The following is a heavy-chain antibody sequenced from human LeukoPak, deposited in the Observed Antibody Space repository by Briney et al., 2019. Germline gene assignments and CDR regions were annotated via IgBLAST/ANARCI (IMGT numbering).Heavy chain of an antibody. CDR1: GMTFKNYW. D-gene: IGHD3-10*01. J-gene: IGHJ4*02. CDR3: ARTRYYYNSRSYGAPYYFDY. CDR2: IYYSGST. Sequence: GSLRLSCAVSGMTFKNYWMSWFRQPPGKGLEWIGSIYYSGSTYYNPSLKSRVTISVDTSKNQFSLKLSSVTAADPAVYYCARTRYYYNSRSYGAPYYFDYWGQGTLVTVSS. V-gene: IGHV4-39*01.